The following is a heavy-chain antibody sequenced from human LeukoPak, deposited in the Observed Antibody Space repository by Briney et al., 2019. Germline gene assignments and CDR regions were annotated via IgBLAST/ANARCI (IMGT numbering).Heavy chain of an antibody. D-gene: IGHD3-22*01. J-gene: IGHJ4*02. CDR2: ISGSGGST. Sequence: PGGSLRLSCAASGFTFSSYAMSWVRQAPGKGLEWVSAISGSGGSTYYADSVKGRFTISRDNSKNTLYLQMNSLRAEDTAVYYCAKGSEPWLVITTLNVFDYWGQGTLVTVSS. CDR1: GFTFSSYA. V-gene: IGHV3-23*01. CDR3: AKGSEPWLVITTLNVFDY.